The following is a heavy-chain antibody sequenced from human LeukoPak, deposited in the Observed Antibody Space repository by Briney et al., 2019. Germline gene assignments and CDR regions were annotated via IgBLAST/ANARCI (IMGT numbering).Heavy chain of an antibody. CDR3: ARVRVVVPAAPMDY. CDR1: GFTFSSYG. CDR2: ISSSSSYI. V-gene: IGHV3-21*01. Sequence: PGRSLRLSCAASGFTFSSYGMHWVRQAPGKGLEWVSSISSSSSYIYYADSVKGRFTISRDNAKNSLYLQMNSLRAEDTAVYYCARVRVVVPAAPMDYWGQGTLVTVSS. D-gene: IGHD2-2*01. J-gene: IGHJ4*02.